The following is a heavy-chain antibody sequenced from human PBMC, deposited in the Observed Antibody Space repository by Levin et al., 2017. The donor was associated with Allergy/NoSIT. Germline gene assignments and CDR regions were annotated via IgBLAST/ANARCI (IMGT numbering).Heavy chain of an antibody. CDR2: ISAYNGNT. Sequence: AASVKVSCKASGYTFTSYGISWVRQAPGQGLEWMGWISAYNGNTNYAQKLQGRVTMTTDTSTSTAYMELRSLRSDDTAVYYCAIPRMEYSSSWYGLDYWGQGTLVTVSS. V-gene: IGHV1-18*01. CDR1: GYTFTSYG. D-gene: IGHD6-13*01. CDR3: AIPRMEYSSSWYGLDY. J-gene: IGHJ4*02.